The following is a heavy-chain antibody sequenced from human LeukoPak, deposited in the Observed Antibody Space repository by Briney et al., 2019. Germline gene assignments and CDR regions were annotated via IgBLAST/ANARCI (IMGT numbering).Heavy chain of an antibody. CDR3: AKGRNVLRYPYGMDV. CDR1: GFTFSNFA. Sequence: GESLRLSCAASGFTFSNFALSWVRQAPGKGLEWVSAISASGGSTYYADSVKGRFTISRDNSKNTLYLQMNSLRAEDTAVYYCAKGRNVLRYPYGMDVWGQGTTVTVSS. J-gene: IGHJ6*02. D-gene: IGHD3-9*01. CDR2: ISASGGST. V-gene: IGHV3-23*01.